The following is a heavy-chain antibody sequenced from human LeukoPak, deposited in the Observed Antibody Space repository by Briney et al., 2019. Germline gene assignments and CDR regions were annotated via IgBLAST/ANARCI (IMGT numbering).Heavy chain of an antibody. J-gene: IGHJ4*02. D-gene: IGHD3-22*01. V-gene: IGHV1-3*01. CDR3: ARADSSGYYYIY. Sequence: ASVKVSCKASGYTFTSYAVHWVRQAPGQRLGGMGWINAGNGNTKYSQKFQGRVTINRDTSASTAYMELSSLRSEDTAVYYCARADSSGYYYIYWGQGTLVTVSS. CDR1: GYTFTSYA. CDR2: INAGNGNT.